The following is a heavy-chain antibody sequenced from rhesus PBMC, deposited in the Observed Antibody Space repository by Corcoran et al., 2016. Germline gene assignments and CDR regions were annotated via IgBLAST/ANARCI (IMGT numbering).Heavy chain of an antibody. Sequence: EVQLVQSGAEVKRPGESLRISCKTSGYSFTSSWISWVRQMPGKGLEWMWSIYPGDSDTRYSPSFQGQVTISADKSISTTYLQWSSLKASDTATYYCAVGVVGTVPGLDYWGQGVLVTVSS. CDR3: AVGVVGTVPGLDY. CDR1: GYSFTSSW. D-gene: IGHD5-24*01. J-gene: IGHJ4*01. V-gene: IGHV5S1*01. CDR2: IYPGDSDT.